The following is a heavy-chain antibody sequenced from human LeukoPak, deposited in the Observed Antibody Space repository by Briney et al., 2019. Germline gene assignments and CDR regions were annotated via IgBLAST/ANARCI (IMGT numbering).Heavy chain of an antibody. CDR1: GGSISNYY. D-gene: IGHD5-12*01. J-gene: IGHJ3*02. CDR2: IHPSGST. Sequence: PSETLSLTCTVSGGSISNYYWSWIRQPAGKGLEWIGRIHPSGSTNYNPSLKSRVTMSVDTSKNQFSLKLSSVTAADTAVYYCARGLYSGYDSGAFDIWGQGTLVTISS. V-gene: IGHV4-4*07. CDR3: ARGLYSGYDSGAFDI.